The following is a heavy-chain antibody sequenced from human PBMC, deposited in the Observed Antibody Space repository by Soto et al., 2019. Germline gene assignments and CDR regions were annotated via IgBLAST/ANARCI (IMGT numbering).Heavy chain of an antibody. V-gene: IGHV4-34*02. D-gene: IGHD4-4*01. CDR1: GGSFSGYY. CDR2: VNLGGNT. J-gene: IGHJ6*02. CDR3: ARTMTTVTTLGMDV. Sequence: QVQLQQWGAGLLKPSETLTLTCSVSGGSFSGYYWSWIRQSPVKGLEWIGLVNLGGNTNYSPPLKSRATISRDVSKNQFSLSLTSLTAADSAVYFCARTMTTVTTLGMDVWGQGTTVTVSS.